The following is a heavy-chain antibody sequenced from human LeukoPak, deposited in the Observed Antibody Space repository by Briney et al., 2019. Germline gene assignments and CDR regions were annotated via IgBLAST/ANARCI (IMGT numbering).Heavy chain of an antibody. CDR1: GSTFSSHN. Sequence: GGSLRLSCAASGSTFSSHNMIWVRQAPGKGLEWVSYISSSTSTIYYADSVKGRFTISRDNSKNTLYLQMNSLRAEDTAVYYCARGGSRWELLLYFDYWGQGTLVTVSS. V-gene: IGHV3-48*01. CDR2: ISSSTSTI. J-gene: IGHJ4*02. CDR3: ARGGSRWELLLYFDY. D-gene: IGHD1-26*01.